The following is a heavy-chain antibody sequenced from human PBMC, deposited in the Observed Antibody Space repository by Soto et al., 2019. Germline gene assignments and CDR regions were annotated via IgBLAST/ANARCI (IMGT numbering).Heavy chain of an antibody. Sequence: QVQLQQWGAGLLKPSETLSLTCAVYGGFVSSGSYYWSWIRQPPGKGLEWIGEMSHSGGTHFNPSLKSRGTRSVDTSKNQCSLKMSSGTAADTALYYCARVERGTATTVVDAFDIWGPGTMVTVSS. D-gene: IGHD1-1*01. CDR1: GGFVSSGSYY. CDR2: MSHSGGT. J-gene: IGHJ3*02. V-gene: IGHV4-34*01. CDR3: ARVERGTATTVVDAFDI.